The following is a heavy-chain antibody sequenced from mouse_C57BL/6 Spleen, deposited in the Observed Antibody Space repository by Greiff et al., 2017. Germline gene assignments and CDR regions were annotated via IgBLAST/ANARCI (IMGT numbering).Heavy chain of an antibody. CDR2: IWSGGST. V-gene: IGHV2-2*01. CDR1: GFSLTSYG. CDR3: ARERERERVPGYYGSGYYAMDY. D-gene: IGHD1-1*01. Sequence: VKLMESGPGLVQPSQSLSITCTVSGFSLTSYGVHWVRQSPGKGLEWLGVIWSGGSTDYNAAFISRLSISKDNSKSQVFFKMNSLQADDTAIYYCARERERERVPGYYGSGYYAMDYWGQGTSVTVSS. J-gene: IGHJ4*01.